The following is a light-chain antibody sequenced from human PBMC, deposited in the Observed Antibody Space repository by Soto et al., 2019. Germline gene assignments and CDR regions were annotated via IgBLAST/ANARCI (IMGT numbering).Light chain of an antibody. V-gene: IGKV3-15*01. CDR1: QSVNSN. CDR3: QQYNFWPT. CDR2: GAS. Sequence: ETVMTQSPATLSMSLGERATLSCRASQSVNSNLAWYQQKPGQAPRLLIYGASTRASGIPARFSGSGSGTEFTLTISSLQSEDSAVYYCQQYNFWPTFGQGTKVEIK. J-gene: IGKJ1*01.